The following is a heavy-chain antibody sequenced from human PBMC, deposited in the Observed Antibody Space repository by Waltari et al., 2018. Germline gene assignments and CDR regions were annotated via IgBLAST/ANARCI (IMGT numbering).Heavy chain of an antibody. Sequence: QVQLQESGPGLVRPSETLSLTCVVSGYLINSGYYWGWVRQTPGKGLQWIGSIYHSGITYYNPSLKSRLTLSVDTSRNQFSLKLTSVTAADTAIYYCVRSGLGYCTSSTCYKNHDWGQGTLVTVSS. CDR1: GYLINSGYY. CDR2: IYHSGIT. CDR3: VRSGLGYCTSSTCYKNHD. D-gene: IGHD2-2*02. J-gene: IGHJ4*02. V-gene: IGHV4-38-2*01.